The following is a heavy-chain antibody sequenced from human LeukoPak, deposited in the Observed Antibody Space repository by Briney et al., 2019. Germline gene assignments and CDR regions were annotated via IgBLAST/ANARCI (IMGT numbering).Heavy chain of an antibody. Sequence: PSETLSLTCTVSGGSINSYYWSWIRQPPGKGLECIGYIHYTGSTNYNPSLKSRVTMSLDTSNNQFSLNLSSVTAADTAVYYCARGGDYYGSGRGNWFDPWGQGTLVTVSS. CDR2: IHYTGST. CDR3: ARGGDYYGSGRGNWFDP. J-gene: IGHJ5*02. V-gene: IGHV4-59*12. D-gene: IGHD3-10*01. CDR1: GGSINSYY.